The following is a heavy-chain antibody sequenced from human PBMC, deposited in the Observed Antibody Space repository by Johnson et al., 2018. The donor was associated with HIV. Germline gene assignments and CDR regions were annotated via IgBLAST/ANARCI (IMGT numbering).Heavy chain of an antibody. CDR2: ISNSGSTI. CDR3: ATLSSSWYAFDI. CDR1: GFTFSDYY. D-gene: IGHD6-13*01. V-gene: IGHV3-11*04. J-gene: IGHJ3*02. Sequence: GGSLRLSCAASGFTFSDYYISWIRQAPGKGLEWVSYISNSGSTIYYADSVKGRFTISRDNAKNSLYLQMNSLRSEDTAVYYCATLSSSWYAFDIWGQGTMVTVSS.